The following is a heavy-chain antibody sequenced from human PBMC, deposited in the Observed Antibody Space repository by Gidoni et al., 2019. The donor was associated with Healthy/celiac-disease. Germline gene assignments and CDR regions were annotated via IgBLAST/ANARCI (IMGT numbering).Heavy chain of an antibody. CDR1: GFPFSSFA. V-gene: IGHV3-23*01. CDR2: IIGSGGST. CDR3: AKLPTVLTALHDY. D-gene: IGHD4-17*01. Sequence: EVQLLESGGGLVQPGGSLRLHCAAAGFPFSSFAMSWVLQAPGKGLEWVSAIIGSGGSTYYADAVKGRFTISRDNSKNTLYLQMNSLRAEDTAVYYCAKLPTVLTALHDYCGQGTLVTVSS. J-gene: IGHJ4*02.